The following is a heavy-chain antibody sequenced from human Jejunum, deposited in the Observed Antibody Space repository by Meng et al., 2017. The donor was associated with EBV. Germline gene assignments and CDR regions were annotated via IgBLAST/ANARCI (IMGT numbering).Heavy chain of an antibody. CDR2: IYNSGST. D-gene: IGHD1-1*01. J-gene: IGHJ4*02. CDR3: ARNWNF. Sequence: QVQTQESGPGLVKPSDALSRACPVSDGSVSSGTYYWTWIRQPPGKGLEWIGYIYNSGSTNYNPSLKSRVTISLDTSKNQFSLKLSSVTAADTAMYYCARNWNFWGQGTLVTVSS. V-gene: IGHV4-61*01. CDR1: DGSVSSGTYY.